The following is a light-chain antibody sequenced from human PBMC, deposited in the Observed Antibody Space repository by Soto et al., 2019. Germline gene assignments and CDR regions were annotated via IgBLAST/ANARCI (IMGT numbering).Light chain of an antibody. CDR2: EVS. J-gene: IGLJ1*01. CDR3: SSYTSSSTPYYV. V-gene: IGLV2-14*01. Sequence: QSVLTPPASVSGSPGQSITISCTGTSSDVGGYNYVSWYQQHPGKAPKLMIYEVSNRPSGVSNRFSGSKSGNTASLTISGLQAEDEADYYCSSYTSSSTPYYVFGTGTKVTVL. CDR1: SSDVGGYNY.